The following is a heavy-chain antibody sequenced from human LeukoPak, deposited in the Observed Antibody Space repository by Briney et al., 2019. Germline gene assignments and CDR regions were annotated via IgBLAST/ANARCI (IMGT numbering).Heavy chain of an antibody. CDR3: ARGIAVAGTPVDY. CDR1: GGSISSGSYY. J-gene: IGHJ4*02. Sequence: SETLSLTCTVSGGSISSGSYYWSWIRQPAGKGLEWIGRIYTSGSTNYNPSLKSRVTMSVDTSKNQFSLKLSSVTAADTAVYYCARGIAVAGTPVDYWGQGTLVTVSS. CDR2: IYTSGST. D-gene: IGHD6-19*01. V-gene: IGHV4-61*02.